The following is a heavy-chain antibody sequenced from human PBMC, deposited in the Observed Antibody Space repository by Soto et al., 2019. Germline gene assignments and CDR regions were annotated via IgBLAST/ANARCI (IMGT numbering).Heavy chain of an antibody. CDR2: ISGSGGST. J-gene: IGHJ5*02. Sequence: GGSLILSCAASGFTFSSYAMSWVRQAPGKGLEWVSAISGSGGSTYSADSVKGRFTISRDNSKNTLYLQMNSLRAEDTAVYYCARDLRDNDNYYSWFDPWGQGTQVTVSS. D-gene: IGHD3-10*01. V-gene: IGHV3-23*01. CDR3: ARDLRDNDNYYSWFDP. CDR1: GFTFSSYA.